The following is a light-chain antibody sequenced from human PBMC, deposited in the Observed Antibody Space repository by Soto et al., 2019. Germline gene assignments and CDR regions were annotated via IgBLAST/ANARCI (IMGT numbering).Light chain of an antibody. Sequence: DVQMTQSPSSLSAFVGDRVTITCRARQGLASYLALFQQKPRKVPKLLIYATSTFQSGVPSRFGGGRSWTYYTLTFTCLQPEDVGTDYWHEYNSAALTFGVGTMVVIK. CDR3: HEYNSAALT. CDR1: QGLASY. CDR2: ATS. V-gene: IGKV1-27*01. J-gene: IGKJ4*01.